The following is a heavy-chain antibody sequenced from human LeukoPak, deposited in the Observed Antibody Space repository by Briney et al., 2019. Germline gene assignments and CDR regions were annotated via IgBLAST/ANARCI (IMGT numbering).Heavy chain of an antibody. V-gene: IGHV1-8*01. CDR2: MNPNRGNT. Sequence: ASVKVSCKASGYTFTSYDINWVRQATGQGLEWMGWMNPNRGNTGSAQKFQGRVTMTRDTSISTAYMELSSLRSEDTAVYYCARGRGSWYGPYYEMDVWGQGTTVTVSS. CDR1: GYTFTSYD. CDR3: ARGRGSWYGPYYEMDV. D-gene: IGHD6-13*01. J-gene: IGHJ6*02.